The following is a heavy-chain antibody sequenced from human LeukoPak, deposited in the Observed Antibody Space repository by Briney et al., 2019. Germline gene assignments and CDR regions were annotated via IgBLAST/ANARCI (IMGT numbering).Heavy chain of an antibody. Sequence: GGSLRLSCAASGFTFSTYWFHWVRQVPGKGLIWASRINEDGSTKNYADSVRGRFAISRDNAKNTLYLEMNSLRAEDTAVYYCARDLSGRDDYWGQGTLVTVSS. CDR1: GFTFSTYW. CDR3: ARDLSGRDDY. D-gene: IGHD1-26*01. V-gene: IGHV3-74*01. J-gene: IGHJ4*02. CDR2: INEDGSTK.